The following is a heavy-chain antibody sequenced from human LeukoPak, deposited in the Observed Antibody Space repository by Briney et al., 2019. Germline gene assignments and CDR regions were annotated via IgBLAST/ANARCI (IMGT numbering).Heavy chain of an antibody. J-gene: IGHJ4*02. CDR2: IFYTGST. CDR1: DGSISGSSYY. D-gene: IGHD6-19*01. V-gene: IGHV4-39*01. Sequence: PSGTLSLTCTVSDGSISGSSYYWGWIRQPPGKGLEWIGIIFYTGSTYYNPSLKSRVTISVDTSKNQFSLKLPSATAADTAVYYCATITSAVASDFDNWGPGTLVTVST. CDR3: ATITSAVASDFDN.